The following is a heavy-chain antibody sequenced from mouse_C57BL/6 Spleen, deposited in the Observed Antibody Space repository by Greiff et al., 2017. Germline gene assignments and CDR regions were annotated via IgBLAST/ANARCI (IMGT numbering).Heavy chain of an antibody. CDR3: AKSNDPYYYDY. CDR1: GYAFSSSW. Sequence: LQQSGPELVKPGASVKISCKASGYAFSSSWMNRVKQRPGKGLEWIGRIYPGDGATNYNGTFKGKATLGKDKSSSTAYMQLSSLTSEESAVYVGAKSNDPYYYDYRGQGTTLTVAS. CDR2: IYPGDGAT. V-gene: IGHV1-82*01. J-gene: IGHJ2*01.